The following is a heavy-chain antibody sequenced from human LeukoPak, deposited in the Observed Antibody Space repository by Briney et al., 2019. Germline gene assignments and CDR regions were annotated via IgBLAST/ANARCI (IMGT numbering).Heavy chain of an antibody. Sequence: ASVKVSCKASGGTFSSYAISWVRQAPGQGLEWMGRIIPIFGIANYAQKFQGRVTITADKSTSTAYMELNSLRSEDTAVYYCARAPSRDGYNSPNWFDPWGQGTLVTVSS. V-gene: IGHV1-69*04. J-gene: IGHJ5*02. CDR3: ARAPSRDGYNSPNWFDP. CDR1: GGTFSSYA. D-gene: IGHD5-24*01. CDR2: IIPIFGIA.